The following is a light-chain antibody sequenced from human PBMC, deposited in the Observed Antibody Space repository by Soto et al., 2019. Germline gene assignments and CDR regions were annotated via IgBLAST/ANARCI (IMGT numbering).Light chain of an antibody. V-gene: IGKV1-9*01. Sequence: DIQLTQSPSFLSASVGDRVTITCRASQGISSYLAWYQQKPGKAPKLLIYAASTLQSGFPSRFSGSGSGTEFTLTISILQPEDFATYYCQQLSSYPRTFGQGTKVEIK. CDR2: AAS. J-gene: IGKJ1*01. CDR1: QGISSY. CDR3: QQLSSYPRT.